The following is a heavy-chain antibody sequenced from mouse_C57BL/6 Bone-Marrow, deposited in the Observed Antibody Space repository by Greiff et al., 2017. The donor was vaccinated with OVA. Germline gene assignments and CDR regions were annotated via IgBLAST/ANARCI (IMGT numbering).Heavy chain of an antibody. CDR2: IDPSDSYT. CDR1: GYTFTSYW. V-gene: IGHV1-59*01. J-gene: IGHJ1*03. Sequence: QVQLQQPGAELVRPGTSVKLSCKASGYTFTSYWMHWVKQRPGQGLEWIGVIDPSDSYTNYNQKFKGKATLTVDTSSSTAYMQLSSLTSEDSAVYYCARAQKFYGYDWYFDVWGTGTTVTVSS. CDR3: ARAQKFYGYDWYFDV. D-gene: IGHD2-2*01.